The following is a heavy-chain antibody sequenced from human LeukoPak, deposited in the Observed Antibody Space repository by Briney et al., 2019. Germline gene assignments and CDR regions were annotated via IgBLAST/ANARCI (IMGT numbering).Heavy chain of an antibody. J-gene: IGHJ3*01. CDR3: AKGLNFGAFDF. Sequence: PGGSLRLSCAASGFTFDDYAMHWVRQAPGKGLEWVSGISWNSGSIGYADSVKGRFTISRDNAKNSLYLQMNSLRAEDMALYYCAKGLNFGAFDFWGQGTMVTVSS. CDR1: GFTFDDYA. CDR2: ISWNSGSI. V-gene: IGHV3-9*03. D-gene: IGHD1-7*01.